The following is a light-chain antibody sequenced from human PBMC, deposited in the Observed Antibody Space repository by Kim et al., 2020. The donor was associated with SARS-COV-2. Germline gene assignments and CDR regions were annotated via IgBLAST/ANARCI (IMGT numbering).Light chain of an antibody. Sequence: GPSNTISCTGTSSGVGGYNYVSWYQQHPGKAPKLMIYDVSKRPSGVSNRFSGSKSGNTASLTISGLQAEDEADYYCSSYTSSSTLVFGGGTQLTVL. J-gene: IGLJ2*01. CDR1: SSGVGGYNY. CDR2: DVS. CDR3: SSYTSSSTLV. V-gene: IGLV2-14*04.